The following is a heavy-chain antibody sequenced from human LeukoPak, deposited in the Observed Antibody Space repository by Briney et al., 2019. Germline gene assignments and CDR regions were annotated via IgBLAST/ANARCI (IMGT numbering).Heavy chain of an antibody. J-gene: IGHJ4*02. Sequence: GGSLRLSCAASGFTFSTYGMHWVRQAPGKGLEWVAVISYDGSYKNYADSVKGRFTISRDNSKNTLYLQMNGLRAEDTAVFYCAKDRDVVGARAFDYWGQETLVTVSS. CDR3: AKDRDVVGARAFDY. D-gene: IGHD1-26*01. CDR1: GFTFSTYG. CDR2: ISYDGSYK. V-gene: IGHV3-30*18.